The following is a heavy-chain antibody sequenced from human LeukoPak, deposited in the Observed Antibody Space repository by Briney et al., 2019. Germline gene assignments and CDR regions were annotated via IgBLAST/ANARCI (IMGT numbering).Heavy chain of an antibody. Sequence: ASVKVSCKASGGIFSSYAISWVRQAPGERLEWMGWINAGNGNTKYSQKFQGRVTITRDRSASTAYMELNSLRSEDTAVYYCARGRWSTTTASYYFDSWGQGSLVTVS. D-gene: IGHD5/OR15-5a*01. CDR1: GGIFSSYA. CDR2: INAGNGNT. J-gene: IGHJ4*02. CDR3: ARGRWSTTTASYYFDS. V-gene: IGHV1-3*01.